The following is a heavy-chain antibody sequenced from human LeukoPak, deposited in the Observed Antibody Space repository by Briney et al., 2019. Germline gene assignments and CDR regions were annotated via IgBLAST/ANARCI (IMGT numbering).Heavy chain of an antibody. J-gene: IGHJ5*02. CDR1: GGTFSSYA. D-gene: IGHD2-15*01. Sequence: SVKVSCKASGGTFSSYAISWVRQAPGQGLEWMGRIIPILGIANYAQKFQGRVTITADKSTSTAYMELSSLRSEDTAVYYCAGDRADIVVVVDWFDPWGQGTLVTVSS. CDR3: AGDRADIVVVVDWFDP. V-gene: IGHV1-69*04. CDR2: IIPILGIA.